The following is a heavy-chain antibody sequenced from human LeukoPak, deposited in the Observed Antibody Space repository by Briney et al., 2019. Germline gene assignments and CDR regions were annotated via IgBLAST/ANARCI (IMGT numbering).Heavy chain of an antibody. Sequence: GGSLRLSCVASGFPFSSYWMTWVRQAPGKGLEWVANIKQDGSKKYYVDSVKGRFTISRDNAKNSLYLQMNSLRAEDTAVYYCARNDYSNYYYYYGMDVWGQGTTVTVSS. V-gene: IGHV3-7*01. CDR3: ARNDYSNYYYYYGMDV. CDR1: GFPFSSYW. J-gene: IGHJ6*02. CDR2: IKQDGSKK. D-gene: IGHD4-11*01.